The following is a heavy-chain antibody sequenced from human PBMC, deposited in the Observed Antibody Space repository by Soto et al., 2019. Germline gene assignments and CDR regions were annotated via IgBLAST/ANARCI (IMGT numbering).Heavy chain of an antibody. CDR3: ARAYGDIYLDY. J-gene: IGHJ4*02. Sequence: SETLSLTCTISGGSISNYYWSWIRQPPGKGLEWIGYIYHNGDTNYKPSLKSRLTISLDTSKNQFSLRLSSVTAADTAVYYCARAYGDIYLDYWGQGSLVTVSS. D-gene: IGHD2-21*01. V-gene: IGHV4-59*08. CDR2: IYHNGDT. CDR1: GGSISNYY.